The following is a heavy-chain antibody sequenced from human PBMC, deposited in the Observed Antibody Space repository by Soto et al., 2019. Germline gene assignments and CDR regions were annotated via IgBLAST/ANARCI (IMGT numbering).Heavy chain of an antibody. D-gene: IGHD3-10*01. Sequence: PGGSLRLSCAASGFTFSNLWMSWVRQAPGKGLEWVADISFDGSKKYYADSVKGRFTISRDKSENTLYLQMNSLRAEDTAVYYCARDSGNSHTRRMNNWFDPWGQGTLVTVSS. CDR2: ISFDGSKK. J-gene: IGHJ5*02. CDR3: ARDSGNSHTRRMNNWFDP. CDR1: GFTFSNLW. V-gene: IGHV3-30-3*01.